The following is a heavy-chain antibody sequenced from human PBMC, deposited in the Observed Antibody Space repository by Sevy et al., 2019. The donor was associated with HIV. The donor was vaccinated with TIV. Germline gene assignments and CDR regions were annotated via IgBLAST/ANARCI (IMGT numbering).Heavy chain of an antibody. Sequence: GESLKISCAASGFTFSKYWMGWVRQAPGKGLEGGAKIKQDAGRKNYVDSVKGRFTISRDNAKNSLYLQMNSLRSEDTAVYFCARDDGNYYLHYWGQGTLVTVSS. V-gene: IGHV3-7*01. CDR3: ARDDGNYYLHY. D-gene: IGHD1-7*01. CDR2: IKQDAGRK. J-gene: IGHJ4*02. CDR1: GFTFSKYW.